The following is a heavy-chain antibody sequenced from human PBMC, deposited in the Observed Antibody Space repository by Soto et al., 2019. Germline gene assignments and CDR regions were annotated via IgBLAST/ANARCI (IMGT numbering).Heavy chain of an antibody. CDR3: ARELGDPIFGVVPGGGQLPNWFDP. CDR1: GGSISSDY. D-gene: IGHD3-3*01. J-gene: IGHJ5*02. Sequence: PSETLSLTCTVSGGSISSDYWNWIRQPAGKGLEWIGRISTSGSTNYNPSLKSQVTMSVDTSKNQFSLRLSSVTAADTAIYYCARELGDPIFGVVPGGGQLPNWFDPWGHGTLVTVSS. V-gene: IGHV4-4*07. CDR2: ISTSGST.